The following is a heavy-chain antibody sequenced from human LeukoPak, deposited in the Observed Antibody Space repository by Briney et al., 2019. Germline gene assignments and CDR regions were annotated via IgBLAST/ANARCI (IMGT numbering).Heavy chain of an antibody. J-gene: IGHJ4*02. D-gene: IGHD3-3*01. CDR1: GFTFSSYS. CDR2: IKQDGSEK. V-gene: IGHV3-7*01. Sequence: GGSLRLSCAASGFTFSSYSMSWVREAPGKGLEWVANIKQDGSEKYYVDSVKGRFTISRDNAKNSLYLQMNSLRAEDTAVYYCARELNDFWSGYYYWGQGTLVTVSS. CDR3: ARELNDFWSGYYY.